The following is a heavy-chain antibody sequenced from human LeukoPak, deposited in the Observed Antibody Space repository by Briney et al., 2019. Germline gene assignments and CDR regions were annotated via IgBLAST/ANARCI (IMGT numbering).Heavy chain of an antibody. D-gene: IGHD2-2*01. V-gene: IGHV3-21*01. CDR3: ASRYCTSTNCYAFDI. CDR2: ISSDSNYI. CDR1: GFTFSSYS. Sequence: GGSLRLSCAASGFTFSSYSMNWVRQAPGKGLEWVSSISSDSNYIFYADSVQGRFTISRDNAENSLFLQMNSLGAENTAVYYCASRYCTSTNCYAFDIWGQGQWSPSLQ. J-gene: IGHJ3*02.